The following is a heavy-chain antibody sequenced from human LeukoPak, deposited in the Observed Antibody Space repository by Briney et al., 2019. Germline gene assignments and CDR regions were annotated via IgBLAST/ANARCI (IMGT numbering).Heavy chain of an antibody. CDR3: ARRVYSGYHYFDY. CDR2: INANGAAV. CDR1: KFTFDDYG. J-gene: IGHJ4*02. V-gene: IGHV3-20*04. Sequence: GGSLRLSCAASKFTFDDYGMDWVRQVPGKALEWVSGINANGAAVGYADSVRGRFTISRDNTENSLYLQMNSLRPEDTAFYYCARRVYSGYHYFDYWDRGTLVTVSS. D-gene: IGHD5-12*01.